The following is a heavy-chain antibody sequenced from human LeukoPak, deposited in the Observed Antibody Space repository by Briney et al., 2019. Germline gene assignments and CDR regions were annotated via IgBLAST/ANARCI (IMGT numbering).Heavy chain of an antibody. CDR1: GFTFSSYG. Sequence: GRSLRLSCAASGFTFSSYGMHWVRQAPGKGLEWVAVISYDGSNKYYADSVKGRFTISRDNSKNTLYLQMNSLRAEDTAVYYCANESPKRRWLQVDYWGQGTLSPSPQ. CDR3: ANESPKRRWLQVDY. V-gene: IGHV3-30*18. J-gene: IGHJ4*02. D-gene: IGHD5-24*01. CDR2: ISYDGSNK.